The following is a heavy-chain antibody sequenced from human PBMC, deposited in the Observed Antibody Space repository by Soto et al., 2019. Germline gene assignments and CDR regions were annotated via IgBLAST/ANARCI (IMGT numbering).Heavy chain of an antibody. J-gene: IGHJ4*02. CDR3: ARDGGSYDLDY. Sequence: EVQLVESGGGLVQPGGSLRLSCAASGFTFSSYAMHWVRQAPGKGLEYVSAISSNGGSTYYANSVKGRFTISRDNSKNTLYLQMGSLRAEDMAVYYCARDGGSYDLDYWGQGTLVTVSS. D-gene: IGHD1-26*01. CDR1: GFTFSSYA. CDR2: ISSNGGST. V-gene: IGHV3-64*01.